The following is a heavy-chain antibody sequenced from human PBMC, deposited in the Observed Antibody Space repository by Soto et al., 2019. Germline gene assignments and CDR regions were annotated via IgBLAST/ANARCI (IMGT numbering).Heavy chain of an antibody. V-gene: IGHV4-59*01. CDR3: ARTPNDFLGRFVGHYFAC. CDR2: ISYSGST. Sequence: TVADDSSGDYCGRRISKNTRKGLEWIGYISYSGSTNYNPSLKSRVTIAEDTSKSQFSLKLTSVTAADTAVYYCARTPNDFLGRFVGHYFACWDQGTLVTVSS. CDR1: DDSSGDYC. D-gene: IGHD3-3*01. J-gene: IGHJ4*02.